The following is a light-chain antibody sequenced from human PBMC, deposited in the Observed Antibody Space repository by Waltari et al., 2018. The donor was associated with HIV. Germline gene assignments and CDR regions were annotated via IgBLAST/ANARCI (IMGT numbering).Light chain of an antibody. CDR2: GAS. V-gene: IGKV3-20*01. Sequence: EIVLTQSPGTLSLSPGERATLSCRASQSVTSSYLAWYQQKSGQAPRLLIYGASTRATGIPDRFIGGGSGTDFTLTISRLEPEDFVVYYCQRYGSSPPLTFGGGTKVEIK. CDR1: QSVTSSY. J-gene: IGKJ4*01. CDR3: QRYGSSPPLT.